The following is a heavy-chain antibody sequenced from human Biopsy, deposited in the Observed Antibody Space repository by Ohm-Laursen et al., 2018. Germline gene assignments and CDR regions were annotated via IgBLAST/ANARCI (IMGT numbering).Heavy chain of an antibody. D-gene: IGHD2-2*02. CDR1: GFTFSGYA. J-gene: IGHJ4*02. CDR3: VKGGYCTTSSCYMDLDY. CDR2: ISGSGGNT. Sequence: SLRLSCAAAGFTFSGYAMNWVRQAPGKGLEWVSTISGSGGNTYYADSVRGRFTVSRDGSKSTLYLQMSSLSAEDTAFYYCVKGGYCTTSSCYMDLDYWGQGTLVTVSS. V-gene: IGHV3-23*01.